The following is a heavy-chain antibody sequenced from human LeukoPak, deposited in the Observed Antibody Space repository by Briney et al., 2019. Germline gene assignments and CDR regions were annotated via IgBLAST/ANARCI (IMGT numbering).Heavy chain of an antibody. CDR2: IYSGDSGVST. CDR1: GFTFSSHW. J-gene: IGHJ6*02. Sequence: PGGSLRLSCAASGFTFSSHWMHWVRQAPGKGLEWVSVIYSGDSGVSTYYADSVKGRFTISRHNSKNTLYLQMSSLRAEDTAVYFCARSAARLRYYYAMDVWGQGTTVTVCS. D-gene: IGHD6-6*01. CDR3: ARSAARLRYYYAMDV. V-gene: IGHV3-53*04.